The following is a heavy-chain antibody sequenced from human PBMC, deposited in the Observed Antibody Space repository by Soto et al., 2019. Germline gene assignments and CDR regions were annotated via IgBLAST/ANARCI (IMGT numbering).Heavy chain of an antibody. V-gene: IGHV1-46*02. CDR3: ARGGHIAVVPASFDN. Sequence: QVQLVQSGAEVRKPGASVKVSCKPSGYTFNTYYLHWLRQAPGQALEWMGVIHPSGGGTTYAQKCLGRVTVSRDSSTTPVFVELSSLRSDDPAVYYCARGGHIAVVPASFDNWGQGTLVTVSS. CDR1: GYTFNTYY. CDR2: IHPSGGGT. D-gene: IGHD2-21*02. J-gene: IGHJ4*02.